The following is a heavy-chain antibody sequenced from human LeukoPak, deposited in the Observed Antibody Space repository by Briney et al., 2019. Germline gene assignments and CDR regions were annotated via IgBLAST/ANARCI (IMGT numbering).Heavy chain of an antibody. J-gene: IGHJ3*02. CDR3: SRDGGEGSISAFDI. CDR1: GFTFSDYI. V-gene: IGHV3-72*01. CDR2: IRRGANSYTT. Sequence: GGSLRLSCVASGFTFSDYILDWVRQAPGKGLEWVGRIRRGANSYTTEYAASVKGRFTISRDDSKNSLYLHMNSLKTEDTAVYHCSRDGGEGSISAFDIWGQGTMVTVSS. D-gene: IGHD3-16*01.